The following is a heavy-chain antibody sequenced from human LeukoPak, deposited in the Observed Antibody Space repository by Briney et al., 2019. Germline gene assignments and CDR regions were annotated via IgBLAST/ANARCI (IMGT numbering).Heavy chain of an antibody. CDR2: ISYDGSNK. CDR1: GLTFSSYA. CDR3: ARDYYDSSGYYLGY. Sequence: GGSLRLSCAASGLTFSSYAMHWVRQAPGKGLEWVAVISYDGSNKYYADSVKGRFTISRDNSKNTLYLQMNSLRAEDTAVYYCARDYYDSSGYYLGYWGQGTLVTVSS. D-gene: IGHD3-22*01. J-gene: IGHJ4*02. V-gene: IGHV3-30-3*01.